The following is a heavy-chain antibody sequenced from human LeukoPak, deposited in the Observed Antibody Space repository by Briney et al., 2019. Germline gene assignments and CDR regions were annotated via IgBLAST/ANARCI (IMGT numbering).Heavy chain of an antibody. CDR2: IWYDGSNK. CDR1: GFTLSSYG. Sequence: GGSLRLSCAASGFTLSSYGMHWVRQAPGKGLEWVAVIWYDGSNKYYADSVEGRFTISRDNSKNTLYLQMNSLRAEDTAVYYCARDHHPFTAWGQGTLVTVSS. D-gene: IGHD5-18*01. J-gene: IGHJ4*02. V-gene: IGHV3-33*01. CDR3: ARDHHPFTA.